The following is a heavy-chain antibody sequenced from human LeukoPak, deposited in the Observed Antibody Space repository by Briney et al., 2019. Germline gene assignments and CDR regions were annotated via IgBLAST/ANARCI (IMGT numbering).Heavy chain of an antibody. CDR2: IYTSGST. V-gene: IGHV4-61*02. D-gene: IGHD3-9*01. CDR3: ARQYIDILTGYHRGELYWYFDL. J-gene: IGHJ2*01. CDR1: GGSISSGSYY. Sequence: SETLSLTCTVSGGSISSGSYYWSWIRQPAGKGLEWIGRIYTSGSTNYNPSLKSRVTISVDTSKNQFSLKLNSVTAADTAVYYCARQYIDILTGYHRGELYWYFDLWGRGTLVTVSS.